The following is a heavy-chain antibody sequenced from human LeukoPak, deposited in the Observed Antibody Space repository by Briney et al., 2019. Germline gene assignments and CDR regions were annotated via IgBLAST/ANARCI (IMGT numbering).Heavy chain of an antibody. J-gene: IGHJ5*02. CDR1: GGSISSYY. CDR2: VYYSGST. CDR3: ARDCYGSGENWFDP. Sequence: SETLSLTCTVSGGSISSYYWSWIRQPPGKGLEWIGYVYYSGSTNYNPSLKSRVTISVDTSKNQFSLKLSSVTAADTAVYYCARDCYGSGENWFDPWGQGTLVTVSS. V-gene: IGHV4-59*12. D-gene: IGHD3-10*01.